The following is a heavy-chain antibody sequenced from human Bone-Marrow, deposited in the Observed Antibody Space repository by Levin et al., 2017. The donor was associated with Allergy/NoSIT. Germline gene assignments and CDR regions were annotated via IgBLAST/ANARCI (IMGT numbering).Heavy chain of an antibody. CDR1: GFTFSSYA. CDR2: ISYDGSNK. D-gene: IGHD3-10*01. V-gene: IGHV3-30-3*01. CDR3: ARDNAEGMVRGVIIAYYYGMDV. Sequence: GGSLRLSCAASGFTFSSYAMHWVRQAPGKGLEWVAVISYDGSNKYYADSVKGRFTISRDNSKNTLYLQMNSLRAEDTAVYYCARDNAEGMVRGVIIAYYYGMDVWGQGTTVTVSS. J-gene: IGHJ6*02.